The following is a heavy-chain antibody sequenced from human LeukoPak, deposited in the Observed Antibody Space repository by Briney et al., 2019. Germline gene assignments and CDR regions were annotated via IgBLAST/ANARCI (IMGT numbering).Heavy chain of an antibody. Sequence: GASVKVSCKASGYTFTSYGISWVRQAPGQGLEWMGWISAYNGNTNYAQKLQGRVTMTTDTSTGTAYMELRSLRSDDTAVYYCARDRGSSWRSYYFDYWGQGTLVTVSS. V-gene: IGHV1-18*01. D-gene: IGHD6-13*01. J-gene: IGHJ4*02. CDR3: ARDRGSSWRSYYFDY. CDR1: GYTFTSYG. CDR2: ISAYNGNT.